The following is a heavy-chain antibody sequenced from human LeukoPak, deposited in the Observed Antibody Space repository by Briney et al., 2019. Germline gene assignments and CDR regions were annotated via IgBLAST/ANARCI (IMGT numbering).Heavy chain of an antibody. V-gene: IGHV3-21*01. Sequence: GGSLRLSCAAAGFTFSSYSMTWVRQAPGKGLEWVSSISSSSSYIYYADSVKGRFTISRDNAKNSLYLQMNSLRAEDTAVYYCALGDSSGYPTDYWGQGTLVTVSS. J-gene: IGHJ4*02. CDR2: ISSSSSYI. CDR1: GFTFSSYS. CDR3: ALGDSSGYPTDY. D-gene: IGHD3-22*01.